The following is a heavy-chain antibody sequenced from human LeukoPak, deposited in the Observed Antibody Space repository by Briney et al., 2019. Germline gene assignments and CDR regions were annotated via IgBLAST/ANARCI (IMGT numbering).Heavy chain of an antibody. CDR2: IISIFGTA. CDR3: ARDPNGAFDI. J-gene: IGHJ3*02. Sequence: GASVKVSCKASGGTFSSYAISWVRQAPGQGLEWMGGIISIFGTANYAQKFQGRVTITADKSTSTAYMELSSLRSEDMAVYYCARDPNGAFDIWGQGTMVTVSS. V-gene: IGHV1-69*06. CDR1: GGTFSSYA.